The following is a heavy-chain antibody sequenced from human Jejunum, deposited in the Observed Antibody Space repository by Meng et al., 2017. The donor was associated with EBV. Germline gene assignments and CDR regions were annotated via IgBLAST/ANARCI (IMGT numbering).Heavy chain of an antibody. CDR3: ARGRGVTDYYDSSGSPFDY. Sequence: QVQLQESGPGLVRSSETLSLTCTVPGGSVGTGSYYWSWIRQPPGKGLEWIGYFYYSASPKYNPSLKSRATISADMSKNQFSLKLRSVTSADTAVYYCARGRGVTDYYDSSGSPFDYWGQGTLVTVSS. V-gene: IGHV4-61*01. CDR1: GGSVGTGSYY. D-gene: IGHD3-22*01. CDR2: FYYSASP. J-gene: IGHJ4*02.